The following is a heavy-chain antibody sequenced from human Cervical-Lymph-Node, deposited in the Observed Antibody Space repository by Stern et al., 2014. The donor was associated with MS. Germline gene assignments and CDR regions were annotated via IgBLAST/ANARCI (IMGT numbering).Heavy chain of an antibody. Sequence: VQLVESGAEVKKPGSSVKVSCKASGGTFSSYAISWVRQAPGQGLEWMGGIIPIFGIANYAQKFQGRVTITADKSTSTAYMELSSLRSEDTAVYYCARYGFFGVRYPYGMDVWGQGTTVTVSS. CDR3: ARYGFFGVRYPYGMDV. D-gene: IGHD3-3*01. CDR1: GGTFSSYA. CDR2: IIPIFGIA. V-gene: IGHV1-69*17. J-gene: IGHJ6*02.